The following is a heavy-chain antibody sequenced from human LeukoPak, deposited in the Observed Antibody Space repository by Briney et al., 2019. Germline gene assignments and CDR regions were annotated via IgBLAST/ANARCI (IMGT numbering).Heavy chain of an antibody. CDR2: IYHSGST. J-gene: IGHJ4*02. CDR1: GYSISSGYY. V-gene: IGHV4-38-2*02. CDR3: ARLNGLLWFGEFLHKKYYFDY. D-gene: IGHD3-10*01. Sequence: SETLSLTCIVSGYSISSGYYWGWIRQPPGKGLEWIGSIYHSGSTYYNPSLKSRVTISVDTSKNQFSLKLSSVTAADTAVYYCARLNGLLWFGEFLHKKYYFDYWGQGTLVTVSS.